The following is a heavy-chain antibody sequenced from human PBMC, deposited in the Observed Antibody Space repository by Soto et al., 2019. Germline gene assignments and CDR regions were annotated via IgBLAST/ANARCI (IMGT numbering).Heavy chain of an antibody. V-gene: IGHV3-53*01. CDR2: IYNGGST. CDR1: GFTVSSKY. Sequence: GGSLRLSCAASGFTVSSKYMSWVRQAPGKGLEWVAAIYNGGSTDYADSVKGRFTLSRDNSKNTLYLQMSSLRVEDTAVYYCAREADSSTSYGYWGQGTLVTVSS. D-gene: IGHD6-6*01. CDR3: AREADSSTSYGY. J-gene: IGHJ4*02.